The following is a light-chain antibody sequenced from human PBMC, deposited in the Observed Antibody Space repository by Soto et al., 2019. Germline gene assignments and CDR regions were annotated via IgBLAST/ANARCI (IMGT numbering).Light chain of an antibody. J-gene: IGKJ1*01. V-gene: IGKV1-5*01. CDR1: QTINSW. CDR2: DAS. CDR3: QQYDSYSSGP. Sequence: DIQMTQSPYTLSAPVGDRVTITCRVSQTINSWLAWYQQKPGKAPKVLIFDASSLKTGVPSRFSGSGSGTEFTLTISNLQPDDFATYYCQQYDSYSSGPFGQGTKV.